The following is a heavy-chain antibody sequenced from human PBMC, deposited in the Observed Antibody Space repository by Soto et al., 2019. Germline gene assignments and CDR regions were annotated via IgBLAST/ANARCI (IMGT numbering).Heavy chain of an antibody. Sequence: EVQLLESGGDLLQPGGSLKLSCADSGFPFRNFAMAWVRQAPGKGLEWVSIISNSGSSRYHGDSVKGRFTTSRDNSKGTLSLHMRGVRIDDTAVYFCARADLLWDSFDLWGQGTLVTVSS. CDR1: GFPFRNFA. J-gene: IGHJ4*02. D-gene: IGHD2-2*01. CDR2: ISNSGSSR. CDR3: ARADLLWDSFDL. V-gene: IGHV3-23*05.